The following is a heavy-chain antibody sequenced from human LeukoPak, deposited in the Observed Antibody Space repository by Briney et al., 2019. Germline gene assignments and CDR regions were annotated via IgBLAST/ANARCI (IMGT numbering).Heavy chain of an antibody. CDR3: ARGPDYSNYVYYYYYMDV. CDR1: GYTFTRYY. Sequence: VSVNVSCKASGYTFTRYYMHWVRQAPGQGLEWMGWHNPNSCGTNYAEEFEGRGTMTRDTSISTAYMELSRLRSDDTAVYYCARGPDYSNYVYYYYYMDVWGKGTTVTVSS. CDR2: HNPNSCGT. D-gene: IGHD4-11*01. J-gene: IGHJ6*03. V-gene: IGHV1-2*02.